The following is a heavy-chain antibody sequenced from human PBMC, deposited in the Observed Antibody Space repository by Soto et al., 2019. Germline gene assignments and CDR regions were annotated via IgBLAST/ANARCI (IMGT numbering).Heavy chain of an antibody. V-gene: IGHV1-69*02. D-gene: IGHD3-10*01. J-gene: IGHJ5*02. CDR1: GGTFSSYT. CDR2: IIPILGIA. CDR3: AIEPIWFGELFRFDP. Sequence: QVPLVQSGAEVKKPGSSVKVSCKASGGTFSSYTISWVRQAPGQGLEWMGRIIPILGIANYAQKFQGRVTITADKSTSTAYMELSSLRSEDTAVYYCAIEPIWFGELFRFDPWGQGTLVTVSS.